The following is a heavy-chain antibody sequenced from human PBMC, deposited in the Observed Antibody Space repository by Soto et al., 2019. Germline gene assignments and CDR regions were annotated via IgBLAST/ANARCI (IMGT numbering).Heavy chain of an antibody. CDR3: AVFRRSWFGDGRLDS. CDR2: LDPSQSYF. J-gene: IGHJ4*02. CDR1: GYSLTTHW. D-gene: IGHD6-13*01. V-gene: IGHV5-10-1*01. Sequence: PGASLKISWEGPGYSLTTHWINWVRPMPGKGLEWIGRLDPSQSYFNYNPSFQGHVTISADKSTSKAYLQWNSPEAADTAIYYCAVFRRSWFGDGRLDSWGPGTLVTVSS.